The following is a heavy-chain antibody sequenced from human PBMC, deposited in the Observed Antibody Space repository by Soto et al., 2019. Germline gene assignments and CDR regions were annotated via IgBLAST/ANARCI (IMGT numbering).Heavy chain of an antibody. J-gene: IGHJ4*02. D-gene: IGHD1-1*01. CDR2: ISYDGSNK. Sequence: QVQLVESGGGVVQPGMSLRLSCAASGFTFSSYGMHWVRQAPGKGLEWVAVISYDGSNKYYADSVKGRFTISRDNSKNTLYLQMNSLRAEDTAVYYCAKLNWNDDTFDYWGQGTLVTVSS. CDR3: AKLNWNDDTFDY. V-gene: IGHV3-30*18. CDR1: GFTFSSYG.